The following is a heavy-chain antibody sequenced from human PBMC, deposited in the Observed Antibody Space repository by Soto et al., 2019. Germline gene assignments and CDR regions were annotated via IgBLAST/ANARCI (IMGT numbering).Heavy chain of an antibody. Sequence: ASVKVSCKASGYTFTSYGISWVRQAPGQGLEWMGWISAYNGNTNYAQKLQGGVTMTTDTSTSTAYMELRSLRSDDTAVYYCARDLLLGRYFDWEFDYWGQGTLVTVSS. CDR1: GYTFTSYG. J-gene: IGHJ4*02. D-gene: IGHD3-9*01. CDR3: ARDLLLGRYFDWEFDY. CDR2: ISAYNGNT. V-gene: IGHV1-18*04.